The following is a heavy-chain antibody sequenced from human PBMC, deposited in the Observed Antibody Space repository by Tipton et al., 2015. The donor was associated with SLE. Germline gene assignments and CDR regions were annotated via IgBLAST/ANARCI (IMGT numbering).Heavy chain of an antibody. CDR2: IYSSGST. J-gene: IGHJ6*02. V-gene: IGHV4-4*07. Sequence: TLSLTCTVSGGSISSYYWSWIRQPAGKGLEWIGRIYSSGSTNYNPSLKSRVTMSVDTSKNQFSLKLSSVTAADTAVYYRASHLFRYSSSWHGMDVWGQGTTVTVSS. D-gene: IGHD6-13*01. CDR1: GGSISSYY. CDR3: ASHLFRYSSSWHGMDV.